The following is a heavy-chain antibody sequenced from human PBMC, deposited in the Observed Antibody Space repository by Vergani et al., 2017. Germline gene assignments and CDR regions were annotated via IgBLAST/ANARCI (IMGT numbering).Heavy chain of an antibody. CDR3: ANIPPSITMIGVPPRRGD. V-gene: IGHV3-23*01. CDR1: GFTFSSYA. D-gene: IGHD3-22*01. Sequence: EVQLLESGGGLVQPGGSLRLSCAASGFTFSSYAMSWVRQAPGKGLEWVSAISGSGGSTYYADSVKGRCTVSSDNSKNNLYLQMNSLRYEDKAVYYCANIPPSITMIGVPPRRGDWGQGTLVTVSS. CDR2: ISGSGGST. J-gene: IGHJ4*02.